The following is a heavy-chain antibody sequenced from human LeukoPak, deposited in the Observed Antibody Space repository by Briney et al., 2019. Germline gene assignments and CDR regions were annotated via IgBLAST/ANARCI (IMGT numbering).Heavy chain of an antibody. CDR2: ISAYNGNT. Sequence: ASVKVSCKASGYTFTSYGISSVRQAPGQGLEWMGWISAYNGNTNYAQKLQGRVTMTTDTSTSTAYMELRSLRSDDTAVYYCARGEVGVVTANNWFAPGGQEPLVTAPS. CDR1: GYTFTSYG. CDR3: ARGEVGVVTANNWFAP. D-gene: IGHD2-21*02. V-gene: IGHV1-18*01. J-gene: IGHJ5*02.